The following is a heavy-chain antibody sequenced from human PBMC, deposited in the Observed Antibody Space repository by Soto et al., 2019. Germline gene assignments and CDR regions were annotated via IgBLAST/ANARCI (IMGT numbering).Heavy chain of an antibody. V-gene: IGHV3-30*18. CDR2: ISYVGSNK. Sequence: QVQLVESGGGVVQPGRSLRLSCAASGFTFSSYGMHWVRQAPGKGLEWGAVISYVGSNKYYADSVNGRFTISKDNSKNTLYLQMYSLRAEDTAVYYCAKMRPRTSGWYDYWGQGTLVTVTS. CDR3: AKMRPRTSGWYDY. CDR1: GFTFSSYG. D-gene: IGHD6-19*01. J-gene: IGHJ4*02.